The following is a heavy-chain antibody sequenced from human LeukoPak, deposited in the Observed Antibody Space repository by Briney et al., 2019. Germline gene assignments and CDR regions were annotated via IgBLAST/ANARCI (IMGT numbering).Heavy chain of an antibody. CDR2: ISAYNGNT. CDR1: GYTFTSYG. Sequence: ASVKVSCKASGYTFTSYGSSWVRQAPGHGLEWMGWISAYNGNTNYAQKLQGRVTMTTDTSTSTAYMELRSLRSDDTAVYYCARGLGYCSGGSCELYYYDGMDVWGQGTTVTVSS. V-gene: IGHV1-18*01. CDR3: ARGLGYCSGGSCELYYYDGMDV. D-gene: IGHD2-15*01. J-gene: IGHJ6*02.